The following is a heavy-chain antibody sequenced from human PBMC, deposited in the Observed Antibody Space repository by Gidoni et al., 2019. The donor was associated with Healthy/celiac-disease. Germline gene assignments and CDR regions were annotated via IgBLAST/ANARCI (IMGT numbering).Heavy chain of an antibody. Sequence: EVQLVESGGGLVKPGGSLRLSCAASGFTFSTAWMSWVRQAPGKGLEWVGRIKSKTYGGPTDYAAPVKGRFTISRDDSKNTLYLQMNSLKTEDTAVYYCTTVGWLVVVNYYGMDVWGQGTTVTVSS. CDR2: IKSKTYGGPT. CDR1: GFTFSTAW. V-gene: IGHV3-15*01. J-gene: IGHJ6*02. CDR3: TTVGWLVVVNYYGMDV. D-gene: IGHD2-15*01.